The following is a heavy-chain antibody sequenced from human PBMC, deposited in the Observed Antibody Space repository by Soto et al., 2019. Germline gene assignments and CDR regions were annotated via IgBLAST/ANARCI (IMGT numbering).Heavy chain of an antibody. CDR2: IYYSGST. D-gene: IGHD2-15*01. CDR3: ARDAYCSGGSCYWGRWFDP. V-gene: IGHV4-31*03. Sequence: SETLSLTCTVSGGSISSGGYYWSWIRQHPGKGLEWIGYIYYSGSTYYNPSLKSRVTISVDTSKNQFSLKLSSVTAADTAVYYCARDAYCSGGSCYWGRWFDPWGQGTLVTSPQ. J-gene: IGHJ5*02. CDR1: GGSISSGGYY.